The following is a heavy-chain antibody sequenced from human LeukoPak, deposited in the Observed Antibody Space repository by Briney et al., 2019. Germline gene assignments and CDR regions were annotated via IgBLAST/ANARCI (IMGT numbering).Heavy chain of an antibody. J-gene: IGHJ4*02. CDR3: ARARGRVGGTFDY. CDR1: GFTFSNYD. Sequence: GGSLRLSCAASGFTFSNYDMHWVRQAPGKGLEWVAIILYDGGNKDYADSVKGRFTISRDNVKNTVDLQVNSLSAEDTAVYYCARARGRVGGTFDYWGQGTLVTVSS. V-gene: IGHV3-30*03. CDR2: ILYDGGNK. D-gene: IGHD1-26*01.